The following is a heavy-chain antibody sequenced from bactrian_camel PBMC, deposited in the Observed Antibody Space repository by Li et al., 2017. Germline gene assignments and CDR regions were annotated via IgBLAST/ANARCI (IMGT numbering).Heavy chain of an antibody. CDR1: GFTFSTYY. D-gene: IGHD7*01. J-gene: IGHJ1*01. CDR3: ATDGGLVELVSP. Sequence: GGSLRLSCAASGFTFSTYYMSWVRQAPGKGLEWVSSIYTGGGSTYYADSVKGRFTVSRDDANNALYLQMSSLKPEDSAMYYCATDGGLVELVSP. V-gene: IGHV3S29*01. CDR2: IYTGGGST.